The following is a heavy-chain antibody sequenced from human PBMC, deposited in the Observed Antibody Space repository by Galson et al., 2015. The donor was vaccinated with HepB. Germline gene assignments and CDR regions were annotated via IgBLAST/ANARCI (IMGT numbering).Heavy chain of an antibody. CDR1: GFTFSSYG. Sequence: SLRLSCAASGFTFSSYGMHWVRQAPGKGLEWVAVISYDGSNKYYADSVKGRFTISRDNSKNTLYLQMNSLRADDTAVYYCARDQTRFLEWLLGYWGQGTLVTVSS. D-gene: IGHD3-3*01. V-gene: IGHV3-30*03. CDR2: ISYDGSNK. J-gene: IGHJ4*02. CDR3: ARDQTRFLEWLLGY.